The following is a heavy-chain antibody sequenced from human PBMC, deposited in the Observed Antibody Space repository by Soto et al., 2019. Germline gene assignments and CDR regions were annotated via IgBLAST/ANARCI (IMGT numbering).Heavy chain of an antibody. CDR2: VSPMFPKA. D-gene: IGHD3-22*01. Sequence: QVRLLQSEAEVKKAGSSVKVSCKASGGTFISDAVTWVRQAPGQGLEWMGGVSPMFPKANYAQKFQGRATITADKSTSTVYMELHSLKSEDTALYYCARCHSDSSGPGYLDSWGQGTLVTVTS. J-gene: IGHJ4*02. CDR1: GGTFISDA. V-gene: IGHV1-69*06. CDR3: ARCHSDSSGPGYLDS.